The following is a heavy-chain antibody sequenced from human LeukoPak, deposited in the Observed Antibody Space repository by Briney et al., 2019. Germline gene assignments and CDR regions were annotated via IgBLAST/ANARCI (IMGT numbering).Heavy chain of an antibody. CDR3: ARGPNYVWGSHRYFDY. J-gene: IGHJ4*02. V-gene: IGHV4-30-4*01. D-gene: IGHD3-16*02. CDR2: IYYSGST. CDR1: GASISSGDYY. Sequence: SETLSLTCTVSGASISSGDYYWSWIRRPPGKGLEWIGYIYYSGSTYYNPSLKSRVTISVDTSKNQYSVKLNFVTAADTAVYYCARGPNYVWGSHRYFDYWGQGTPVTVSS.